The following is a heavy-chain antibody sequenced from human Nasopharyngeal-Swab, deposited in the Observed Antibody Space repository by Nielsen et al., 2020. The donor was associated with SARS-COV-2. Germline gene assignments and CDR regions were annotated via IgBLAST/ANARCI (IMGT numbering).Heavy chain of an antibody. CDR3: ATYSGSYSGVDYYYGMDV. CDR1: GGTFSSYA. V-gene: IGHV1-69*13. Sequence: SVKVSCKASGGTFSSYAISWVRQAPGQGLEWMGGIIPIFGTANYAQKFQGRVTITADESTSTAYMELSGLRSEDTAVYYCATYSGSYSGVDYYYGMDVWGQGTTVTVSS. CDR2: IIPIFGTA. D-gene: IGHD1-26*01. J-gene: IGHJ6*02.